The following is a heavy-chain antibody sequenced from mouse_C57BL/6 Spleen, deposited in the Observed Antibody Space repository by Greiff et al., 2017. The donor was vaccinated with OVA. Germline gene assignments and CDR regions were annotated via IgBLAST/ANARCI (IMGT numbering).Heavy chain of an antibody. D-gene: IGHD2-4*01. CDR3: ARGEVYYDYEGTFAY. CDR2: ISYDGSN. J-gene: IGHJ3*01. Sequence: ESGPGLVKPSQSLSLTCSVTGYSITSGYYWNWIRQFPGNKLEWMGYISYDGSNNYNPSLKNRISITRDTSKNQFFLKLNSVTTEDTATYYGARGEVYYDYEGTFAYWGQGTLVTVSA. CDR1: GYSITSGYY. V-gene: IGHV3-6*01.